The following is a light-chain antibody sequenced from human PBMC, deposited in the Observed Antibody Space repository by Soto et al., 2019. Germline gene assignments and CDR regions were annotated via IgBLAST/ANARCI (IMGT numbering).Light chain of an antibody. CDR3: QQSYSTPRT. Sequence: DIQMTQSPSTLSLSVGDRVTITCRASQSISSWLAWYQQKPGKAPKLHIYKASSLESGVPSRFSGSGSGTDFTLSISSLQPEDFATYYCQQSYSTPRTFGQGTKVDIK. CDR1: QSISSW. CDR2: KAS. V-gene: IGKV1-5*03. J-gene: IGKJ1*01.